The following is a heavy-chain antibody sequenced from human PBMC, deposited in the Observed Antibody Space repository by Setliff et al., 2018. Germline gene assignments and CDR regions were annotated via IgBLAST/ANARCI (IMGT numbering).Heavy chain of an antibody. Sequence: SEALSLTCTVSGASISDYYWVWMRQPPGKRLEWIGSTYYNGTAYYNPSLQSRVAISVDTSKNYFSLDVSSVTAADTAVYYCVRESRSTWYRRDFWGQGTLVTVSS. V-gene: IGHV4-39*02. CDR2: TYYNGTA. CDR3: VRESRSTWYRRDF. J-gene: IGHJ4*02. D-gene: IGHD6-13*01. CDR1: GASISDYY.